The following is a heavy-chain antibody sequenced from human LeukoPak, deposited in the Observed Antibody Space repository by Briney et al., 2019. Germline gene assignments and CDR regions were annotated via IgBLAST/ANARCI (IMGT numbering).Heavy chain of an antibody. CDR1: GGSISSGGYS. CDR2: IYYSGST. D-gene: IGHD4-17*01. V-gene: IGHV4-30-4*07. Sequence: SETLSLTCAVSGGSISSGGYSWSWIRQPPGKGLEWIGYIYYSGSTYYNPSLKSRVTISVDTSKNQFSLKLSSVTAADTAVYYCARGGDYGDYVDYWGQGTLVTVSS. J-gene: IGHJ4*02. CDR3: ARGGDYGDYVDY.